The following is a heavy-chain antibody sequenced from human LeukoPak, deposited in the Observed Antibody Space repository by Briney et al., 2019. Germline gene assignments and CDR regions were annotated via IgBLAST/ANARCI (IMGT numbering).Heavy chain of an antibody. CDR3: ARLPTITFFDY. V-gene: IGHV4-34*01. CDR2: IYYSGST. Sequence: SETLSLTCAVYGGSFSGYYWSWIRQPPGRGLEWIGSIYYSGSTSYNPSLKSRVTISVDTSKNQFSLKLNPVTAADTAVYYCARLPTITFFDYWGQGTLVTVSS. CDR1: GGSFSGYY. D-gene: IGHD5-12*01. J-gene: IGHJ4*02.